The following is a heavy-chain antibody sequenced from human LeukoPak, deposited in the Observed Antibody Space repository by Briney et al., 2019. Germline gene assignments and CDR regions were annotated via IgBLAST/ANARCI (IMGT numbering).Heavy chain of an antibody. CDR3: ARGPGLSIAARPVHYYYYYMDV. V-gene: IGHV1-69*13. D-gene: IGHD6-6*01. CDR1: GGTFSSYA. J-gene: IGHJ6*03. Sequence: GASVKVSCKASGGTFSSYAISWVRQAPGQGLEWMGWIIPIFGTANYAQKFQGRVTITADESTSTAYMELSSLRSEDTAVYYCARGPGLSIAARPVHYYYYYMDVWGKGTTVTVSS. CDR2: IIPIFGTA.